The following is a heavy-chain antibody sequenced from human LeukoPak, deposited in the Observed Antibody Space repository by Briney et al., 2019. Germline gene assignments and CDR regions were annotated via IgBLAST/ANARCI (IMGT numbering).Heavy chain of an antibody. V-gene: IGHV3-9*01. J-gene: IGHJ4*02. Sequence: GRSLRLSCAASGFTFDDYAMPWVRQAPGKGLEWVSGISWNSGSIGYADSVKGRFTISRDNAKNSLYLQMNSLRAEDTAVYYCAKGDSSGWYGPYYFDYWGQGTLVTVSS. CDR3: AKGDSSGWYGPYYFDY. CDR2: ISWNSGSI. CDR1: GFTFDDYA. D-gene: IGHD6-19*01.